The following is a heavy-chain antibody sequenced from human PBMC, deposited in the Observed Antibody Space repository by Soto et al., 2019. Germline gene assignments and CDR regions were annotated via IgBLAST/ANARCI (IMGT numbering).Heavy chain of an antibody. V-gene: IGHV1-18*01. CDR3: ARGATYYYDSSGYYFDY. Sequence: GASVKVSCKASGYTFTSYGISWVRQAPGQGLEWMGWISTYNGNTNYAQKLRGRVTMTTDTSTSTAYMELRSLRSDDTAVYYCARGATYYYDSSGYYFDYWGQGTLVTVSS. J-gene: IGHJ4*02. CDR2: ISTYNGNT. CDR1: GYTFTSYG. D-gene: IGHD3-22*01.